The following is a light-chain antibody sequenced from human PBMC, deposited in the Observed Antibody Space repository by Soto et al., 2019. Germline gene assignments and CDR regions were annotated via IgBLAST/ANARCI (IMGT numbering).Light chain of an antibody. CDR1: QSVSSNS. Sequence: EIVLTQSPGTLSLSPGEGDTLSCRASQSVSSNSLAWYQQKPGQAPRLLIYGASTRATGIPDRFSGSGSGTDFTLTINRLEPEDFAVYYCQQYGSSPLTFGGGKKVEIK. CDR3: QQYGSSPLT. V-gene: IGKV3-20*01. J-gene: IGKJ4*01. CDR2: GAS.